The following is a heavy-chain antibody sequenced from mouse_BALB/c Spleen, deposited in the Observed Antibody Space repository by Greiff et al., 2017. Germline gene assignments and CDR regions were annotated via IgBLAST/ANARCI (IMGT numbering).Heavy chain of an antibody. Sequence: QVQLQQSGPELVKPGASVKMSCKASGYTFTDYVISWVKQRTGQGLEWIGEIYPGSGSTYYNEKFKGKATLTVDESSSTAYMQLSSLTSEDSAVYYCASYRSFDYWGQGTTLTVSS. CDR1: GYTFTDYV. V-gene: IGHV1-81*01. J-gene: IGHJ2*01. CDR2: IYPGSGST. CDR3: ASYRSFDY. D-gene: IGHD2-14*01.